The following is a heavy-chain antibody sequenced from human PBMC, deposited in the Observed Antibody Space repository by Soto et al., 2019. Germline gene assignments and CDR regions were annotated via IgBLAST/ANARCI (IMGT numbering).Heavy chain of an antibody. V-gene: IGHV3-53*01. D-gene: IGHD3-16*01. CDR2: IYSGGDT. J-gene: IGHJ2*01. Sequence: EVQLVESGGGLIQPGGSLRLSCAASWLNVSTNYMSWVRQAPGKGLEWVSVIYSGGDTSYADSVKGRFAISRDNSKNTVFLQMNRLRVEDTAVYYCARDWGGNAGSHWYFDLWGRGTLVTVSS. CDR3: ARDWGGNAGSHWYFDL. CDR1: WLNVSTNY.